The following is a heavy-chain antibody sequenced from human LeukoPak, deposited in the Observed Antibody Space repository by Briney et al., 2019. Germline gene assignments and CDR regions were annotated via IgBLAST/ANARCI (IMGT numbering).Heavy chain of an antibody. CDR1: GFTFRPYA. V-gene: IGHV3-23*01. J-gene: IGHJ4*02. CDR3: VKDTCSGGNCYFPFDF. D-gene: IGHD2-15*01. Sequence: GSLRLSCAASGFTFRPYAMNWVRQAPGKGLEWISGISASGGTTYYADSVKGRFTISRDNSKDTLYLQMNSLRAEDTAVYFRVKDTCSGGNCYFPFDFWGQGTLVTVSS. CDR2: ISASGGTT.